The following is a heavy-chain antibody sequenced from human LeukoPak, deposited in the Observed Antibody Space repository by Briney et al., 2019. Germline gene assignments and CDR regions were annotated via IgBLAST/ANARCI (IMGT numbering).Heavy chain of an antibody. Sequence: SETLSLTCTVSSDSISSGSYYWSWIRQPAGKGLEWIGRIHTSGRTNYNPSLKSRVTISADTSKNQFSLKLSSVTAADTAVYYCARGVTYYYDSSGYLYWGQGTLVTVSS. CDR1: SDSISSGSYY. V-gene: IGHV4-61*02. CDR2: IHTSGRT. CDR3: ARGVTYYYDSSGYLY. J-gene: IGHJ4*02. D-gene: IGHD3-22*01.